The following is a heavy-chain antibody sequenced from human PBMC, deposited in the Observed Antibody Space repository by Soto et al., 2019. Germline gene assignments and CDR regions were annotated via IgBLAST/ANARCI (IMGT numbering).Heavy chain of an antibody. CDR2: INTGNGNT. J-gene: IGHJ6*02. CDR1: GYSFTTHA. V-gene: IGHV1-3*04. CDR3: ARGEQLYHYYYGMDV. Sequence: ASVKVSCKASGYSFTTHAMIWVRQAPGQRPECMGCINTGNGNTRYSPKFQGRVNITRDTSASTAYMELSSLKSEDTAVYYCARGEQLYHYYYGMDVWGQGSTVTVSS.